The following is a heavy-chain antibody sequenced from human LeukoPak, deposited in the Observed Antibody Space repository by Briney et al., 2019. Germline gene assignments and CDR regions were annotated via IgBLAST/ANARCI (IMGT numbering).Heavy chain of an antibody. V-gene: IGHV1-2*06. CDR3: ARASSATFHFDY. D-gene: IGHD2-15*01. Sequence: ASVKVSCKASGYTFTGYYMHWVRQAPGQGLERMGRINPNSGGTNYAQKFQGRVTMTRDTSISTAYMELSRLRSDDTAVYYCARASSATFHFDYWGQGTLVTVSS. CDR2: INPNSGGT. J-gene: IGHJ4*02. CDR1: GYTFTGYY.